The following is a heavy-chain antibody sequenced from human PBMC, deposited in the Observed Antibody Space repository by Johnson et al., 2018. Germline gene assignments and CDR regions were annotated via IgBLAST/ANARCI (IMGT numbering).Heavy chain of an antibody. CDR1: GLTFSSYW. Sequence: EVQLVETGGGLVQPGGSLRLSCAASGLTFSSYWMSWVRQAPGKGLEWVANIKQDGREKYYLDAVKGRFAISRDNAKNSLYLQMKNLRVEDTAIYYCAKVKPLTSGWSPDAFDIWGHGTMVTVSS. V-gene: IGHV3-7*01. CDR3: AKVKPLTSGWSPDAFDI. D-gene: IGHD6-19*01. CDR2: IKQDGREK. J-gene: IGHJ3*02.